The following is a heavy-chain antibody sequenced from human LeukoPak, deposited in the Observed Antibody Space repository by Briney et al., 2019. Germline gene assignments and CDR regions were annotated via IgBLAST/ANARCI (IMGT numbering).Heavy chain of an antibody. J-gene: IGHJ4*02. V-gene: IGHV3-33*01. CDR3: ARDSRRWWDYDSSGYPDY. Sequence: QPGRSLRLSCAASGFTFSSYGMHWVRQAPGKGLEWVAVIWYDGSNKYYADSVKGRFTISRDNSKNTLYLQMNSLRAEDTAVYYRARDSRRWWDYDSSGYPDYWGQGTLVTVSS. CDR2: IWYDGSNK. D-gene: IGHD3-22*01. CDR1: GFTFSSYG.